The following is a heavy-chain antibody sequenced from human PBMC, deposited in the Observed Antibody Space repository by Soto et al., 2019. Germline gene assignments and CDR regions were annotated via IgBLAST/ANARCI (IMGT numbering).Heavy chain of an antibody. CDR2: ISYDGSNK. J-gene: IGHJ4*02. D-gene: IGHD3-10*01. CDR1: GFTFSSYG. CDR3: AKALLWFGELSPIEY. Sequence: PGGSLRLSCAASGFTFSSYGMLWVRQAPGKGLEWVAVISYDGSNKYYADSVKGRFTISRDNSKNTLYLQMNSLRAEDTAVYYCAKALLWFGELSPIEYWGQGTLVTVSS. V-gene: IGHV3-30*18.